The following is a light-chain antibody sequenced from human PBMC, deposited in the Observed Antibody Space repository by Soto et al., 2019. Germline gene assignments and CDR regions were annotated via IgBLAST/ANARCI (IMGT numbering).Light chain of an antibody. CDR1: QRVSSY. V-gene: IGKV3-11*01. J-gene: IGKJ4*01. CDR3: QRRSNWLLT. Sequence: EIVLTQSPATLSLSPGERATLSCRASQRVSSYLACYQQKPGQAPRLLIYDASNRATGIPARFSGSGSGTDFTLTISSLEPEDFAVYYCQRRSNWLLTFGGGTKVEIK. CDR2: DAS.